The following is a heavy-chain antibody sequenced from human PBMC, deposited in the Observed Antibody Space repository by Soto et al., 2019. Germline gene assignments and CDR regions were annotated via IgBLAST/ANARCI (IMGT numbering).Heavy chain of an antibody. V-gene: IGHV4-34*01. CDR1: GGSVSGYD. J-gene: IGHJ6*02. CDR3: ARGPRYCSSTSCYFRAYYYYYGMDV. CDR2: INHSGST. Sequence: SETLSLTCAVYGGSVSGYDWSWIRQPPGKGLEWFGEINHSGSTNYNPSLKSRVTISVDTSKNQFSLKLSSVTAADTAVYYCARGPRYCSSTSCYFRAYYYYYGMDVWGQGTTVT. D-gene: IGHD2-2*01.